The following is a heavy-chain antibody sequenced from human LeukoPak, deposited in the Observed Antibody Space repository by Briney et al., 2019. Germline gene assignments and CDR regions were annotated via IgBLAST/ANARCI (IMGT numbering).Heavy chain of an antibody. V-gene: IGHV3-7*01. CDR1: GFTFSSWW. Sequence: SGGSLRLSCAVSGFTFSSWWMTWVRQAPGKGLEWVANIKQDGSEKNYVDSVKGRFTISRDNAKNSLDLQMNRLRDEDTAVYYCARGHIGMDVWGKGTTVTVSS. CDR3: ARGHIGMDV. D-gene: IGHD5-12*01. J-gene: IGHJ6*04. CDR2: IKQDGSEK.